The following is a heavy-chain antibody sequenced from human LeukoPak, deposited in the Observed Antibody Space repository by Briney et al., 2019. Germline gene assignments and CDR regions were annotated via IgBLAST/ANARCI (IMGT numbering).Heavy chain of an antibody. D-gene: IGHD2-2*01. J-gene: IGHJ5*02. Sequence: PGGSLRLSCAASGFTFRIYWMPWVRQAPGKGLEWVANINQDAREKYYVDSVKGPFTISRDNAKHSLYLQMHSLRAKHTYVYYCAGESWGSVVVSLINWLDPCIQGALATVSS. V-gene: IGHV3-7*04. CDR2: INQDAREK. CDR3: AGESWGSVVVSLINWLDP. CDR1: GFTFRIYW.